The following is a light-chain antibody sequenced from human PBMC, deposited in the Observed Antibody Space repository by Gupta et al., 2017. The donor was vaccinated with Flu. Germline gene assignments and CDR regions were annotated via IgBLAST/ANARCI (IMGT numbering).Light chain of an antibody. CDR2: EVS. V-gene: IGLV2-14*01. J-gene: IGLJ1*01. Sequence: QSALTQPASVSGSPGQSITISCTGTSSDVGGYNYVSWYQQHPGKAPKLMIYEVSNRPSGVSNSFSGSKSGNTASLTIFGLQAEDEADYYCSSYTSSRTSRDVFGTGTKVTVL. CDR1: SSDVGGYNY. CDR3: SSYTSSRTSRDV.